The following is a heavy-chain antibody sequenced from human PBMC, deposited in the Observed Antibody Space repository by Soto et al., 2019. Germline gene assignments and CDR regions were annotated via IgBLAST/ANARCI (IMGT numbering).Heavy chain of an antibody. CDR1: GFTFDDYA. Sequence: GGSLRLSCAASGFTFDDYAMHWVRQAPGKGLEWVSGISWNSGSIGYADSVKGRFTISRDNAKNSLYLQMNSLRAEDTALYYCAKDIQRSGYDYGGFDYWGQGTLVTVSS. D-gene: IGHD5-12*01. V-gene: IGHV3-9*01. J-gene: IGHJ4*02. CDR3: AKDIQRSGYDYGGFDY. CDR2: ISWNSGSI.